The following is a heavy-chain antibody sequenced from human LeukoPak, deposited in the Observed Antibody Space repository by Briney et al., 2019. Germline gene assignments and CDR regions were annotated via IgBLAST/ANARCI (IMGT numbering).Heavy chain of an antibody. CDR3: VRGYSFGPYGMDV. V-gene: IGHV3-64D*09. CDR1: GFPFSSYA. CDR2: ISDSGGST. Sequence: GGPLRLSCSASGFPFSSYAIHWVRQAPGKGLEYVSAISDSGGSTYYADSVKGRFTTSRDNSKNTLYLQMSSLRAEDTAVYFCVRGYSFGPYGMDVWGQGTTVTVSS. D-gene: IGHD2-15*01. J-gene: IGHJ6*02.